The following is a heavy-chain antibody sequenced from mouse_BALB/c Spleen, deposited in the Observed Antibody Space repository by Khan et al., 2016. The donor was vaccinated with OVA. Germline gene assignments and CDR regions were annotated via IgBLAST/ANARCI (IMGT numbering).Heavy chain of an antibody. CDR2: INPTSGYP. Sequence: QIQLVQSGAELAKPGASVKMSCKASGYTFTTYWMHWVKQSPGQALEWIGSINPTSGYPDYTANFKDRFTFSADNSSSTAYMQLNSLTTKDSARYYCTRDRIDYWGQGTTLTVSS. J-gene: IGHJ2*01. CDR3: TRDRIDY. V-gene: IGHV1-7*01. CDR1: GYTFTTYW.